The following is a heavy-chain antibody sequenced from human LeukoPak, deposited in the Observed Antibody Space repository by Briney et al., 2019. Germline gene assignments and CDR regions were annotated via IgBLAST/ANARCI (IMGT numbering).Heavy chain of an antibody. CDR3: ARDRQAFFRRQKGIAADADLFYYYYYMDV. D-gene: IGHD6-13*01. J-gene: IGHJ6*03. Sequence: SETLSLSCTVSGGSISSYYWSWIRQPAGKGLEWFGRIYSSGSTNYNPSLKSRVTMSVDTSKNQFSLKLSSVTAADTAVYYCARDRQAFFRRQKGIAADADLFYYYYYMDVWGKGTTVTVSS. CDR2: IYSSGST. V-gene: IGHV4-4*07. CDR1: GGSISSYY.